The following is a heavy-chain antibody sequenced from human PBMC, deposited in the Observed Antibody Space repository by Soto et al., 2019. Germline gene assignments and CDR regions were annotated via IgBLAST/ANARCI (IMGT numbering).Heavy chain of an antibody. D-gene: IGHD1-20*01. CDR2: IDWDDDK. CDR1: GFSLSTSGMC. J-gene: IGHJ6*02. Sequence: SGPTLVNPTPTLTLTCTFSGFSLSTSGMCVSWIRQPPGKALEWLALIDWDDDKYYSTSLKTRLTISKDTSKNQVVLTMTNMDPVDTATYYCARIQIPGTPYYYYGMDVWGQGTTVAVSS. CDR3: ARIQIPGTPYYYYGMDV. V-gene: IGHV2-70*01.